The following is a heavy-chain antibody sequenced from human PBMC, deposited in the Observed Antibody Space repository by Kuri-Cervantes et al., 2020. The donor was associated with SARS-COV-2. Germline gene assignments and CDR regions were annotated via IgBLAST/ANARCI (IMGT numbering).Heavy chain of an antibody. J-gene: IGHJ6*03. CDR1: GESFSGYY. CDR3: AREGLVTAYSYYMDV. CDR2: VNHRGST. V-gene: IGHV4-34*01. Sequence: SQTLSLTCAFYGESFSGYYWNWIRQSPGKGLEWIGEVNHRGSTNYNPSLKSRVTISVDTSSKQFSLHLGSVTAADTAVYYLAREGLVTAYSYYMDVWGKGTTVTVSS. D-gene: IGHD5-18*01.